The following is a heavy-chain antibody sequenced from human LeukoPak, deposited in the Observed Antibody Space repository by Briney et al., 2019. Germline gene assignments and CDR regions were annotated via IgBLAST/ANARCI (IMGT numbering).Heavy chain of an antibody. V-gene: IGHV1-24*01. CDR1: GYTLTELS. Sequence: ASVKVSCKVSGYTLTELSMHWLRQAPGRGLEWMGGFDSEDGETIYAQKFQGRVTMTEDTSTDTAYMELSSLRSEDTAVYYCATDLSYCSGGSCYGLFDYWGQGTLVTVSS. D-gene: IGHD2-15*01. CDR3: ATDLSYCSGGSCYGLFDY. J-gene: IGHJ4*02. CDR2: FDSEDGET.